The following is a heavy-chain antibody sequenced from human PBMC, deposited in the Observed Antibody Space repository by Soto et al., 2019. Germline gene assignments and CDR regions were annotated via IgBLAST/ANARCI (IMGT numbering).Heavy chain of an antibody. D-gene: IGHD3-3*01. CDR2: INAGNGNT. V-gene: IGHV1-3*01. Sequence: GASVKVACKASGDSLTSYAMHSVRQAPGQRLEWMGWINAGNGNTKYSQKFQGRVTITRDTSASTAYMELSSLRSEDTAVYYCARGAWSLPFDYWGQGSLVTVTA. J-gene: IGHJ4*02. CDR3: ARGAWSLPFDY. CDR1: GDSLTSYA.